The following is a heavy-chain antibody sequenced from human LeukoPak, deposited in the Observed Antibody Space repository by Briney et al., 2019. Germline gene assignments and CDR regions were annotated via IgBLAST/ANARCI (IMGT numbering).Heavy chain of an antibody. D-gene: IGHD2-2*02. CDR3: ARADVVPAAILVY. CDR1: GGSISSSSYY. V-gene: IGHV4-39*07. J-gene: IGHJ4*02. CDR2: IYYSGST. Sequence: SETLSLTCTVSGGSISSSSYYWGWIRQPPGKGLEWIGSIYYSGSTNYNPSLKSRVTISVDTSKNQFSLKLSSVTAADTAVYYCARADVVPAAILVYWGQGTLVTVSS.